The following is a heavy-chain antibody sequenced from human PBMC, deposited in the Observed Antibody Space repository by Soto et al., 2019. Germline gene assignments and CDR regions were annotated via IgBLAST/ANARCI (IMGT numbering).Heavy chain of an antibody. CDR1: GFTFSSNA. CDR2: ISGSGGST. Sequence: EVQLLESGGGLVQPGGSLRLSCEASGFTFSSNAMSWVRQAPGKGLEWVSAISGSGGSTYYADSVKGRFTISRDNSKNTLYLQMNSLRAEDTAVYYCAKDLILLYSSSDFDYWGQGTLVTVSS. J-gene: IGHJ4*02. CDR3: AKDLILLYSSSDFDY. V-gene: IGHV3-23*01. D-gene: IGHD6-6*01.